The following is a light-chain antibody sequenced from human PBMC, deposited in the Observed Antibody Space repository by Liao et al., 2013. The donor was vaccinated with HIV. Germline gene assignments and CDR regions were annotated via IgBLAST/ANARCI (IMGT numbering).Light chain of an antibody. CDR3: QVWDSSSDHVV. Sequence: SYELTQPPSVSVAPGETASITCGGNGVGTRRVHWYQQKPGQAPVLVIYYDSGRPSGIPERFSGSNSGNTATLTISRVEAGDEADYYCQVWDSSSDHVVFGGGTKLTVL. V-gene: IGLV3-21*04. J-gene: IGLJ2*01. CDR1: GVGTRR. CDR2: YDS.